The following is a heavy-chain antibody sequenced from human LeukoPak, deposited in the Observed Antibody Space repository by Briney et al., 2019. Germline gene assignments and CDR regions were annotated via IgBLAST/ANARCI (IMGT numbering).Heavy chain of an antibody. D-gene: IGHD1-26*01. V-gene: IGHV1-69*13. CDR1: GGTFSSYA. J-gene: IGHJ4*02. CDR2: IIPIFGTA. CDR3: AAHSRGSYYPY. Sequence: ASVKVSCKASGGTFSSYAISWVRQAPGQGLEWMGGIIPIFGTANCAQKFQGRVTVTADESTSTAYMELSSLRSEDTAVYYCAAHSRGSYYPYWGQGTLVTVSS.